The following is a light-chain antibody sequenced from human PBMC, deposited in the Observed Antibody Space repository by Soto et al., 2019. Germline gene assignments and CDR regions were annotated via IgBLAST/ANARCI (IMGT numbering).Light chain of an antibody. Sequence: QSVLTQPASVSGSPGQSITISCTGTSSDVGGYNYVSWYQQHPGKGPKLMIYEVSNRPSGVSNRFSGSKSGNTASLTISGLQAEDEADYYCSSYTSSSTPFYVFGTGTKLTVL. V-gene: IGLV2-14*01. J-gene: IGLJ1*01. CDR2: EVS. CDR1: SSDVGGYNY. CDR3: SSYTSSSTPFYV.